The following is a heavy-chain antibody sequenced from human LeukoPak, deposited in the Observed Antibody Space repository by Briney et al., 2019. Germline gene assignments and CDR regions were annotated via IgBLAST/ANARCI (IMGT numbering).Heavy chain of an antibody. CDR3: ASLRFADPTEYYMDV. Sequence: PSQTLSLTCTVSGGSLSSVDYYWSWIRQPPGKGLEWIGYIYYSGSTYYNPSLKSRVTISVDTSKNQFSLKLSSVTAADTAVYYCASLRFADPTEYYMDVWGKGTTVTVSS. D-gene: IGHD3-3*01. CDR2: IYYSGST. CDR1: GGSLSSVDYY. J-gene: IGHJ6*03. V-gene: IGHV4-30-4*08.